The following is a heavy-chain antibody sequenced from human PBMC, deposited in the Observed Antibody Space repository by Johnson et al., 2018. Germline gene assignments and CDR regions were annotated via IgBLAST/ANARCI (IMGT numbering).Heavy chain of an antibody. CDR2: VTLDGGAT. CDR1: GFTFDEYT. CDR3: AKEKGRLIDS. D-gene: IGHD3-10*01. Sequence: VQLVQSGGAVVQPGGSLRLSCAASGFTFDEYTMHWFRQVSGQGLEWVSLVTLDGGATFYADSVKGRFTIPRDNRKNSLYLHMNSLRTEDTAFYYCAKEKGRLIDSWGQGTQVTVSS. J-gene: IGHJ4*02. V-gene: IGHV3-43*01.